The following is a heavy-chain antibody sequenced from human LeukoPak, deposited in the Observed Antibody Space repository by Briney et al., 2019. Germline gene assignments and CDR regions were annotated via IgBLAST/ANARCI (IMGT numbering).Heavy chain of an antibody. J-gene: IGHJ6*03. Sequence: SVKVSCKASGGTFSSYAISWVRQAPGQGLERVGRIIPIFGTANYAQKFQGRVTITTDESTSTAYMELSSLRSEDTAVYYCAREYSSSSYYYYYMDVWGKGTTVTVSS. V-gene: IGHV1-69*05. CDR2: IIPIFGTA. CDR1: GGTFSSYA. D-gene: IGHD6-6*01. CDR3: AREYSSSSYYYYYMDV.